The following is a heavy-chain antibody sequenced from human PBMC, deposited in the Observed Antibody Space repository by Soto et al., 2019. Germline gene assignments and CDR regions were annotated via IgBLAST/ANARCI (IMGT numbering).Heavy chain of an antibody. V-gene: IGHV3-23*01. CDR1: GFSFTTYG. J-gene: IGHJ6*02. CDR3: AKDGTTAGIHYYGMDV. D-gene: IGHD2-2*02. Sequence: PGGSLRLSCEVSGFSFTTYGMNWFRQAPDKGLEWVSTIGRGGDTFYADSVKGRFTISRDISKNTLFLQMNSLRAEDTALYFCAKDGTTAGIHYYGMDVWGQGTTVTVSS. CDR2: IGRGGDT.